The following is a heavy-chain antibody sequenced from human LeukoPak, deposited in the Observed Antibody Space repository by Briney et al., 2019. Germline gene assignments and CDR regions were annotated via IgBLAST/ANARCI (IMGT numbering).Heavy chain of an antibody. Sequence: PSETLSLTCTVSSGSVSNSHYYWVWVRQPPGKGLEWLGSIFYSGNTHYNPSLKSPVTISIDTSKNQFSLKVSSVTAADTAVYYCARYGSGSYLNYWGQGTLVTVSS. J-gene: IGHJ4*02. D-gene: IGHD3-10*01. CDR1: SGSVSNSHYY. CDR3: ARYGSGSYLNY. V-gene: IGHV4-39*07. CDR2: IFYSGNT.